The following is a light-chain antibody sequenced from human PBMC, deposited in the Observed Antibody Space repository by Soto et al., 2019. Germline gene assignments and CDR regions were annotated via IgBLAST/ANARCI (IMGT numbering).Light chain of an antibody. J-gene: IGLJ2*01. CDR2: GVS. CDR1: SSDVGGYKY. Sequence: QSALTQPASMSGSPGQSITISCTGTSSDVGGYKYVSWYQQHPGKAPKLMIYGVSNRPSGVSNRFSGSKSGNTASLTISGLQAEDEADYYCSSYTSSSTPVVFGGGTQLTVL. CDR3: SSYTSSSTPVV. V-gene: IGLV2-14*01.